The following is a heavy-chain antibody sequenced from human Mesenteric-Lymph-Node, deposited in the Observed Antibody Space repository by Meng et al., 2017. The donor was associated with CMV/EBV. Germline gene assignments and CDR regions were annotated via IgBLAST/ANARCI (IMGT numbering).Heavy chain of an antibody. D-gene: IGHD5-12*01. CDR2: ISWNSGSI. CDR1: GFTVSSNY. J-gene: IGHJ6*02. Sequence: SLKISCAASGFTVSSNYMSWVRQAPGKGLEWVSGISWNSGSIGYADSVKGRFTISRDNAKNSLYLQMNSLRAEDTALYYCAKDMGYDSVSSGMDVWGQGTTVTVSS. CDR3: AKDMGYDSVSSGMDV. V-gene: IGHV3-9*01.